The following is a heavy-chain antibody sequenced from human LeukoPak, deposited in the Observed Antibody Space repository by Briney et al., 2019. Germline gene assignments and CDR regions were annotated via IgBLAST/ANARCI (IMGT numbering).Heavy chain of an antibody. Sequence: GGSPRLSCAASGFTFRVYAMHWVRQHPGKGLELVAVIWSDENNKHYADSVKGRCTISRDNSKNTVYLQMNSLRVEATALYYCARGAEFWDAQPDYYNGVDVWGQGTTVTVSS. CDR3: ARGAEFWDAQPDYYNGVDV. CDR1: GFTFRVYA. V-gene: IGHV3-33*01. CDR2: IWSDENNK. J-gene: IGHJ6*02. D-gene: IGHD3-3*01.